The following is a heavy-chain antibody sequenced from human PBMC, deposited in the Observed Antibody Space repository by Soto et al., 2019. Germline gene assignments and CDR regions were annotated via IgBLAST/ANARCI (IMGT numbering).Heavy chain of an antibody. Sequence: QVQLVQSGAEVKKPGASVKVSCKASGYTFTSYGISWVRQAPGQGLEWMGWINPYNGNTNYAQKLQGSVTMTTDTSKNTAYMELRGLRSDDTAVYYCARDWFGIDYWGQGTLVTVSS. D-gene: IGHD3-16*01. CDR1: GYTFTSYG. CDR3: ARDWFGIDY. CDR2: INPYNGNT. V-gene: IGHV1-18*01. J-gene: IGHJ4*02.